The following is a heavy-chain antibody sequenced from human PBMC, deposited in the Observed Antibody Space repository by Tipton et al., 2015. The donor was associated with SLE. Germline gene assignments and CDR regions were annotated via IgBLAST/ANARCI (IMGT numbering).Heavy chain of an antibody. J-gene: IGHJ4*02. Sequence: TLSLTCTVSGGSISNYHWSWVRQPPGKGLEWLGFVYPSGTTGYNPSLSNRLTLSLDTSRNLFSLKLTSVTAADTAIYYCASLGRIQDYWGQGPLVTVSS. V-gene: IGHV4-4*09. CDR3: ASLGRIQDY. CDR2: VYPSGTT. CDR1: GGSISNYH. D-gene: IGHD1-26*01.